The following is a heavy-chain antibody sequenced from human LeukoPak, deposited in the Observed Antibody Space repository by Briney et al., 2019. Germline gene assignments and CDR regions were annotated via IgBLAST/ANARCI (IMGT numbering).Heavy chain of an antibody. CDR2: IYYTGIS. Sequence: SETLSLTCRVSGDSISSYYWSWIRQPPGKELEWIGNIYYTGISNYNPSLKSRVTISVDTSKNQFSLKLSSVTAADTAVYYCARGRWLSHWGQGILVTVSS. J-gene: IGHJ4*02. D-gene: IGHD5-24*01. V-gene: IGHV4-59*01. CDR3: ARGRWLSH. CDR1: GDSISSYY.